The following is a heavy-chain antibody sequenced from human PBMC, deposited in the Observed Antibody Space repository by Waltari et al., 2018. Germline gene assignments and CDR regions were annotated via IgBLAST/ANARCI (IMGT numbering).Heavy chain of an antibody. J-gene: IGHJ4*02. Sequence: QLQLQESGPRLVEASETLSLTCTVSGDSVSSSSYYWGWIRQPPGKGLEWIGGIYYTGNTFQNPSLKSRVSISIDTYKNQFSLRLRSVTAADTAVYYCARETSSEKGFDYWGQGTLVTVSP. CDR2: IYYTGNT. CDR3: ARETSSEKGFDY. CDR1: GDSVSSSSYY. V-gene: IGHV4-39*07. D-gene: IGHD3-10*01.